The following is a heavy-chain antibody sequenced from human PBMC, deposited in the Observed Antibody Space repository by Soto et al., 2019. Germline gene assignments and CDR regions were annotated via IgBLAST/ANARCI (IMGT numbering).Heavy chain of an antibody. D-gene: IGHD2-2*01. V-gene: IGHV4-4*02. CDR2: IYPTGGR. CDR1: GDSINNTYW. Sequence: QVQLQQSGPGLVKPSGTLSLTCFVSGDSINNTYWWSWVRQAPGKGLEWIGEIYPTGGRSYMPSLRDRITLSVDTSKNQFSLKLTSVTAADTAVYYCERAVYCTTANCWDDFHYYNIDVWGQGTAVTVSS. CDR3: ERAVYCTTANCWDDFHYYNIDV. J-gene: IGHJ6*02.